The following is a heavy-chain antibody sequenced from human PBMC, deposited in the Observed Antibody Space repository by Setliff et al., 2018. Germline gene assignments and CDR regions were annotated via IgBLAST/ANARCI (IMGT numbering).Heavy chain of an antibody. V-gene: IGHV4-59*02. CDR2: IFYSGYT. D-gene: IGHD5-18*01. J-gene: IGHJ4*02. CDR3: ARGSGRGYSYGLFDY. CDR1: GGSVSTYY. Sequence: SETLSLTCTVSGGSVSTYYWSWIRQPPGKGLEWIGFIFYSGYTHYNPSLKSRVTMSVDVSRDQFSLEQSSVTAADTAVYFCARGSGRGYSYGLFDYWGQGSLVTVSS.